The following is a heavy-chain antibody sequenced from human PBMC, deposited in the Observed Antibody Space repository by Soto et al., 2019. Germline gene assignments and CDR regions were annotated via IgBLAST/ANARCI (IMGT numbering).Heavy chain of an antibody. CDR3: ARRLAPSVSDLEY. V-gene: IGHV3-30-3*01. CDR1: GLTFSSSS. D-gene: IGHD1-1*01. CDR2: ISENGDRQ. Sequence: GGSLRLSCTVSGLTFSSSSVHWVRQAPGKGLEWVAVISENGDRQYSTDSVRGRFLVSRDTFNNTIYLQMNSLRPEDTGEYFCARRLAPSVSDLEYWGQGALVTVSS. J-gene: IGHJ4*02.